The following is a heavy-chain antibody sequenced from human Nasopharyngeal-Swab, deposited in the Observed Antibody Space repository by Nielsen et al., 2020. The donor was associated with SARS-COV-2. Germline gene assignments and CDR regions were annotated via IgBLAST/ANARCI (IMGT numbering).Heavy chain of an antibody. V-gene: IGHV3-9*01. J-gene: IGHJ6*02. CDR1: GFTFDDYA. Sequence: GGSLRLSCAASGFTFDDYAMHWVRQARGKGLEGVSGISWNSGSIGCADSVKGRFTISRDNAKNSLYLQMNSLRAEDTALYYCAKDHGYYYGMDVWGQGTTVTVSS. CDR2: ISWNSGSI. CDR3: AKDHGYYYGMDV.